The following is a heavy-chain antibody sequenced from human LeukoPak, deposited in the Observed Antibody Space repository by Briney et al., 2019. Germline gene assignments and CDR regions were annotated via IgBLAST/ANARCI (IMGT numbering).Heavy chain of an antibody. D-gene: IGHD3-10*01. CDR2: TYYASKRYN. V-gene: IGHV6-1*01. CDR1: RDSVSGSSIA. J-gene: IGHJ3*02. Sequence: SQTLSLTCAISRDSVSGSSIAWNWIRQSPSGGLEWLGRTYYASKRYNDYATSVKSRITVNPDTSKNQFSLQLNSVTPEDTAVYYCARGRVSAFDIWGQGTMVTVTS. CDR3: ARGRVSAFDI.